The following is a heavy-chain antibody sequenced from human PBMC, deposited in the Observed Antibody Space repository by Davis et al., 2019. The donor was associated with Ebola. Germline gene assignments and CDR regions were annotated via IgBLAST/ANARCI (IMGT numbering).Heavy chain of an antibody. CDR2: IRSKGYGGTP. V-gene: IGHV3-49*04. CDR3: TREIIRTGSYYYGMDV. D-gene: IGHD6-19*01. J-gene: IGHJ6*02. CDR1: GFTFGDYA. Sequence: GESLKISCTGSGFTFGDYAMTWVRQAPGKGLEWVGFIRSKGYGGTPEYAASVKGRFTISRDDSKNIASLQMNSLQTEDTAVYYCTREIIRTGSYYYGMDVWGQGTTVTVSS.